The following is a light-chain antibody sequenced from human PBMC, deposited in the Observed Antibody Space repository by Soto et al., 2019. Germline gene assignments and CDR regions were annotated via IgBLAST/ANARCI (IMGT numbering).Light chain of an antibody. V-gene: IGKV1-39*01. CDR2: AAS. CDR3: QQSYSTPTSIT. J-gene: IGKJ5*01. CDR1: QSISSY. Sequence: DIQMTPSPSSLSASVGDRVTITCRASQSISSYLNWYQQKPGKAPKLLIYAASSLQSRVHSRFSGSGSGSDFTLTISSLQPEDFATYYCQQSYSTPTSITFGQGTRLEIK.